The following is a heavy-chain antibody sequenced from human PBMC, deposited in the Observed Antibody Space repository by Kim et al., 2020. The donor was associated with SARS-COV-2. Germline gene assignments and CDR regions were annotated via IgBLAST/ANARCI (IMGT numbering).Heavy chain of an antibody. CDR1: GFTFTSSA. J-gene: IGHJ6*02. D-gene: IGHD6-19*01. V-gene: IGHV1-58*02. CDR3: AAGSSGWYYYYYGMDV. CDR2: IVVGSGDT. Sequence: SVKVSCKASGFTFTSSAMQWVRQARGQRLEWIGWIVVGSGDTNYAQKFQERVTITRDMSTSTAYMELSSLRSEDTAVYYCAAGSSGWYYYYYGMDVWGQGTTVTVSS.